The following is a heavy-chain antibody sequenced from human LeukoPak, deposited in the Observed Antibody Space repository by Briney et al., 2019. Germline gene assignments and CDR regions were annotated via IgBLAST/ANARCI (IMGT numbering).Heavy chain of an antibody. CDR2: MYYSGST. V-gene: IGHV4-39*01. J-gene: IGHJ2*01. Sequence: SETLSLTCTVSGGSISSSSYYWGWIRQPPGKGLEWIGNMYYSGSTYYNPSLKSRVTISVDTSNNQFSLKLSSVTAADTAVYYCARQETYYDILTGYSNYWYFDLWGRGTLVTVSS. CDR3: ARQETYYDILTGYSNYWYFDL. CDR1: GGSISSSSYY. D-gene: IGHD3-9*01.